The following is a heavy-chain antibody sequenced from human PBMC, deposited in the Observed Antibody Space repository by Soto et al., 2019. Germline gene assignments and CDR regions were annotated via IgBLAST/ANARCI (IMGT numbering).Heavy chain of an antibody. V-gene: IGHV1-69*12. J-gene: IGHJ4*02. Sequence: QVQLVQSGAEVKKPESSVKVSCKAPGGTFSTYAISWVRQAPGQGLEWMGGIIPMFGTANYAQRFQDRVPNTADESTNTVYMELSSLRSEDTAVYFCASGIQLWLRRINNGYSGWGQGTLVTVSS. CDR1: GGTFSTYA. D-gene: IGHD5-18*01. CDR2: IIPMFGTA. CDR3: ASGIQLWLRRINNGYSG.